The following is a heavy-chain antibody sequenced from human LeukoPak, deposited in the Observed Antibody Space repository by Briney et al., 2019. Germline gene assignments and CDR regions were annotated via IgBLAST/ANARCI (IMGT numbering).Heavy chain of an antibody. V-gene: IGHV4-59*01. CDR2: IYYSGST. Sequence: SETLSLTCTVSGGSISSYYWSWIRQPPGKGLEWIGYIYYSGSTNYNPSLKSRATISVDTSKNQFSLKLSSVTAADTAVYYCARATLRTMVRGAIFDYWGQGTLVTVSS. CDR3: ARATLRTMVRGAIFDY. CDR1: GGSISSYY. D-gene: IGHD3-10*01. J-gene: IGHJ4*02.